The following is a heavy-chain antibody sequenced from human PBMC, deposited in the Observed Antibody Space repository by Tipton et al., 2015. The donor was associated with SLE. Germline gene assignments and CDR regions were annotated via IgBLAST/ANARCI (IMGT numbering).Heavy chain of an antibody. D-gene: IGHD3-10*01. V-gene: IGHV3-9*01. Sequence: RSLRLSCVDSGFHFDESAMHWVRQVPGKGLEWVSGISWNSKNIAYADSVKGRFTISRDNAKNSLYLQMNSLRAEDTALFYCAKYKTGLWYLDLWGRGALVTVSS. CDR2: ISWNSKNI. J-gene: IGHJ2*01. CDR3: AKYKTGLWYLDL. CDR1: GFHFDESA.